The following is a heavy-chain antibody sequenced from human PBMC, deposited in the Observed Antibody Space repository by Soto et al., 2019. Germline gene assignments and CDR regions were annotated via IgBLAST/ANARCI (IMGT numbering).Heavy chain of an antibody. CDR2: IWYDGSNK. V-gene: IGHV3-33*01. Sequence: QVQLVESGGGVVQPGRSLRLSCAASGFTFSSYGMHWVRQAPGKGLEWVAVIWYDGSNKYYADSVKGRFTISRDKSKNTLYLLKNSLRAEDTAVCYCARDQLYSSSWSDYWGQGTLVTVSS. CDR3: ARDQLYSSSWSDY. CDR1: GFTFSSYG. J-gene: IGHJ4*02. D-gene: IGHD6-13*01.